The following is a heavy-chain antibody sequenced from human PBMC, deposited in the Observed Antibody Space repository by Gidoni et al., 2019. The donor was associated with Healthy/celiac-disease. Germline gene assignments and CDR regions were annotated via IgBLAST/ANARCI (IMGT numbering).Heavy chain of an antibody. CDR3: ARSLLWCGELLKYYYGMDV. J-gene: IGHJ6*02. Sequence: QVQLQASGGGLAQSSAPLSLTSVVAGYSSSRGYYWGWLRQRPGKGLEWIGSIYHCGSTHYNPSLKRRVTISVDMSKIQFSLKLSSVTAADTAVYYCARSLLWCGELLKYYYGMDVWGQGTTVTVSS. CDR1: GYSSSRGYY. V-gene: IGHV4-38-2*01. D-gene: IGHD3-10*01. CDR2: IYHCGST.